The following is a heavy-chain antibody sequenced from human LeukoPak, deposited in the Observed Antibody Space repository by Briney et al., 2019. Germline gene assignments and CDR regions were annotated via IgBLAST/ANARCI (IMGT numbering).Heavy chain of an antibody. CDR1: GFTFDDYA. J-gene: IGHJ4*02. Sequence: PGRSLRLSCAASGFTFDDYAMHWVRQAPGKGLEWVSGISRNSGSIGYADSVKGRLTISRDNAKNSLYLQMNSLRAEDMALYYCAKGGPEGGYYFDYWGQGTLVTVSS. CDR3: AKGGPEGGYYFDY. D-gene: IGHD1-26*01. V-gene: IGHV3-9*03. CDR2: ISRNSGSI.